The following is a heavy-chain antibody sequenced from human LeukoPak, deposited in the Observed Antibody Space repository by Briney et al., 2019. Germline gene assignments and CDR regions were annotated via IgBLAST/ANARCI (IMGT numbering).Heavy chain of an antibody. CDR3: ARDRWWLRD. V-gene: IGHV1-46*01. CDR2: INPSGGST. CDR1: GYTFTSYY. D-gene: IGHD5-12*01. Sequence: GASVKVSCKASGYTFTSYYMHWVRQAPGQGLEWMGIINPSGGSTSYAQKFQGRVTMTRDTSISTAYMELSRLRSDDTAVYYCARDRWWLRDWGQGTLVTVSS. J-gene: IGHJ4*02.